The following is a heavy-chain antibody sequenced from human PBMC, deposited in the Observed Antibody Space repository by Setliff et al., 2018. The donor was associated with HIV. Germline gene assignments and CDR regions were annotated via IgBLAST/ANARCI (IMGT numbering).Heavy chain of an antibody. D-gene: IGHD2-15*01. CDR1: GFTFSSYS. Sequence: GGSLRLSCAASGFTFSSYSMNWVRQAPGKGLEWVSGISWNSGSKDYADSVKGRFTMSRDNALDTLYLQMNSLRDEDTAVYYCVRGSYSWPGVDYWGQGTLVTVSS. V-gene: IGHV3-48*02. CDR2: ISWNSGSK. CDR3: VRGSYSWPGVDY. J-gene: IGHJ4*02.